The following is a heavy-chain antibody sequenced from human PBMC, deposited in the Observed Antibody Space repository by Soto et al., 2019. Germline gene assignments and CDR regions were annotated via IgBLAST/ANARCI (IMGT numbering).Heavy chain of an antibody. J-gene: IGHJ6*02. Sequence: QLQLQESGSGLVKPSQTLSLTCAVSGGSISIGGYSWSWIRQPPGKGLEWIGYIYHSGSTYYNPSLKSRVTISVDRSKNQFSLKLSSVTAADTAVYYCARGPPVVAATYDYYGMDVWGQGTTVTVSS. D-gene: IGHD2-15*01. CDR1: GGSISIGGYS. V-gene: IGHV4-30-2*01. CDR3: ARGPPVVAATYDYYGMDV. CDR2: IYHSGST.